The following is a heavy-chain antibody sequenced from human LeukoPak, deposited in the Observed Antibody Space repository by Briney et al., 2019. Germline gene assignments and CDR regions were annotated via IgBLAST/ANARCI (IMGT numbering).Heavy chain of an antibody. V-gene: IGHV3-21*04. CDR3: ALLRVVLSSDY. Sequence: GGSLRLSCAASGFTFSSYSMNWVRQAPGKGLEWVSSISSSSSYIYYADSVKGRFTISRDNAKNSLYLQMNSLRAEDTALYYCALLRVVLSSDYWGQGTLVTVSS. J-gene: IGHJ4*02. D-gene: IGHD2-15*01. CDR1: GFTFSSYS. CDR2: ISSSSSYI.